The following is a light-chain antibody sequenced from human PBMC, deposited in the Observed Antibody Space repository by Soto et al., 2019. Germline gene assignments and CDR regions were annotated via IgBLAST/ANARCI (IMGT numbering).Light chain of an antibody. J-gene: IGLJ3*02. CDR3: VLYMGSGVWV. Sequence: QTVVTQEPSFSVSPGGTVTLSCGLSSSSVSTSYYPSWYQQTPGQAPRTLIYSTNIRSSGVPDRFSGSILGNKAALTITGAQADDESDYYCVLYMGSGVWVFGGGTKVTVL. CDR1: SSSVSTSYY. V-gene: IGLV8-61*01. CDR2: STN.